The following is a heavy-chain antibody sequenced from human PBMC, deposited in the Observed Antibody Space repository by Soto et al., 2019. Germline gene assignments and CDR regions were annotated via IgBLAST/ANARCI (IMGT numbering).Heavy chain of an antibody. CDR2: TSNDGSNK. J-gene: IGHJ5*02. V-gene: IGHV3-30*14. CDR3: VRDRGVSWFDP. D-gene: IGHD3-16*01. Sequence: QVQLVESGGGVVQPGRSLKLSCAASRFTFSSYAMHWVRQAPGKGLEWVAVTSNDGSNKYYADSVKGRFTISRDNSKNTLFLQMNSRRAEDTAVYYCVRDRGVSWFDPWGQGTLVTVSS. CDR1: RFTFSSYA.